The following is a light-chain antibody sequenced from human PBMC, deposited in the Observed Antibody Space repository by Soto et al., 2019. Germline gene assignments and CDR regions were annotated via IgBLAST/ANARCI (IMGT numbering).Light chain of an antibody. CDR1: HDISNY. CDR3: KQYENLPPKFT. J-gene: IGKJ3*01. CDR2: DVS. V-gene: IGKV1-33*01. Sequence: DIQMTQSPSSLSASVGDRVTITCQASHDISNYLNWYQHKAGEAPNLLIYDVSHLETGVPSRFSGSGSGTDFTFTITSLQPEDVATYYCKQYENLPPKFTFGPGTRVDIK.